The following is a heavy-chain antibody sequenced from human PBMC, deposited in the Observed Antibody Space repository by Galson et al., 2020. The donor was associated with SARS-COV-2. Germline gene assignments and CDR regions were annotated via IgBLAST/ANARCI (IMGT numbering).Heavy chain of an antibody. CDR3: AGTSHCSGTSCYGWGFDY. D-gene: IGHD2-2*01. CDR1: GFSFNSYG. J-gene: IGHJ4*02. V-gene: IGHV3-30*04. CDR2: ISYGGSDK. Sequence: GGSLRLSCVGSGFSFNSYGMHWVRQAPGKGLEWVAAISYGGSDKSYADSVRGRFTISRDHSKNTVYLQMNSLRPDDTAVYFCAGTSHCSGTSCYGWGFDYWGQGTLVTVSS.